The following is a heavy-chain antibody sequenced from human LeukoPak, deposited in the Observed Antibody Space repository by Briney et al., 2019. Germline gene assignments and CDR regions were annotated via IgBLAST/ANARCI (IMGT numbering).Heavy chain of an antibody. D-gene: IGHD2-15*01. CDR3: ARDVVGSLDY. J-gene: IGHJ4*02. Sequence: PGGSLRLSCAASGFTFSSCTMNWVRQAPGKGLEWISYISGGSSTIYYADSVKGRFTISRDNAQNSVYLQMSILRVEDTAVYYCARDVVGSLDYWGLGTSVTVSS. V-gene: IGHV3-48*04. CDR1: GFTFSSCT. CDR2: ISGGSSTI.